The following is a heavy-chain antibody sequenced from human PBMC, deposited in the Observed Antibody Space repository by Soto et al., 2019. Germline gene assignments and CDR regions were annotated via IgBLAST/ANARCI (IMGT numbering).Heavy chain of an antibody. J-gene: IGHJ4*02. CDR2: ISYDGSNK. Sequence: GGSLRLSCAASGFTFSSYGMHWVRQAPGKGLEWVAVISYDGSNKYYADSVKGRFTISRDNSKNTLYLQMNSLRAEDTAVYYCAKDHSSGWYFDVLCLDYWGQGTMVTVSS. D-gene: IGHD6-19*01. V-gene: IGHV3-30*18. CDR1: GFTFSSYG. CDR3: AKDHSSGWYFDVLCLDY.